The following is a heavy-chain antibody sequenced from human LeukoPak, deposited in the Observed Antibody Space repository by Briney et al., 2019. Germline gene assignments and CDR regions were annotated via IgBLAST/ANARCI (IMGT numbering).Heavy chain of an antibody. CDR3: ARDGYSSSSGWFDP. V-gene: IGHV4-4*07. J-gene: IGHJ5*02. CDR1: GGSISSYY. D-gene: IGHD6-6*01. CDR2: IYTSGST. Sequence: SETLSLTCTVSGGSISSYYWGWIRQPAGKGLEWIGRIYTSGSTNYNPSLKSRVTMSVDTSKNQFSLKLSSVTAADTAVYYCARDGYSSSSGWFDPWGQGTLVTVSS.